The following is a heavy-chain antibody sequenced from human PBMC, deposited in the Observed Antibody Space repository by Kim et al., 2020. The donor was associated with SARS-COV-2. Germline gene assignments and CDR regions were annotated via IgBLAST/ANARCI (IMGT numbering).Heavy chain of an antibody. Sequence: SETLSLTCAVYGGSFSGYYWSWIRQPPGKGLEWIGEINHSGSTNYNPSLKSRVTISVDTSKNQFSLKLSSVTAADTAVYYCARGRRLDAFDIWGQGTMVTVSS. CDR3: ARGRRLDAFDI. CDR2: INHSGST. CDR1: GGSFSGYY. V-gene: IGHV4-34*01. J-gene: IGHJ3*02.